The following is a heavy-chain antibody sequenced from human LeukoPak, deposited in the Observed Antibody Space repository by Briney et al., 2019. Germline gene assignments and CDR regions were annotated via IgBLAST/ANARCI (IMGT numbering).Heavy chain of an antibody. CDR1: GFTFSSYS. CDR2: LSSSSSTI. CDR3: ARGGRLGGDYYGTYYYYFMDV. J-gene: IGHJ6*03. Sequence: GGSLRLSCAASGFTFSSYSMNWVRQAPGKGLEWVSYLSSSSSTIYYADSVKGRFTISRDNAKNSLYLQMNSLRAEDTAVYYCARGGRLGGDYYGTYYYYFMDVWGKGTTVTVSS. V-gene: IGHV3-48*01. D-gene: IGHD4-17*01.